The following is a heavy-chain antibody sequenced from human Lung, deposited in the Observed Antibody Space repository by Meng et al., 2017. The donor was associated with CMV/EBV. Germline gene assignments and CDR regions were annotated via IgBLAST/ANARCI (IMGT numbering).Heavy chain of an antibody. D-gene: IGHD3-3*01. J-gene: IGHJ5*02. V-gene: IGHV3-30*04. CDR3: ASDMLVFVSSVFWARTFFDP. CDR2: ISHDGKNQ. Sequence: MHWVRQAPCTGLEWVVVISHDGKNQIYADSVKGRFTISSDNYKNSLYLEVDRLRGDETAVYCCASDMLVFVSSVFWARTFFDPWGQGILVTVSS.